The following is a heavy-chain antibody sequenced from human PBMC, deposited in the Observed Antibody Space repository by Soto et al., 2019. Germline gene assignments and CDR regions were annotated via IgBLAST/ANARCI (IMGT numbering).Heavy chain of an antibody. Sequence: QVQLVQSGAEVKKPGASVKVSCKVSGNIFTSQYMHWVRQAPGQGLEWMAMINPSGGRTSYAQMLQGRVTMTRDTATSTVHMELSSLRSEDTAVYYCFGDVGEWGQGTLVSVSS. CDR1: GNIFTSQY. CDR2: INPSGGRT. D-gene: IGHD3-3*01. J-gene: IGHJ4*02. CDR3: FGDVGE. V-gene: IGHV1-46*03.